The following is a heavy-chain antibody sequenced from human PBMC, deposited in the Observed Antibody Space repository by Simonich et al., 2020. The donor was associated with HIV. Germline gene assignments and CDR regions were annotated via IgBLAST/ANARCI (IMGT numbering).Heavy chain of an antibody. CDR1: GFTFDDYA. J-gene: IGHJ4*02. CDR2: ISWNSGSI. D-gene: IGHD3-10*01. CDR3: AKDKGAYYGSGSPVY. Sequence: EVQLVESGGGLVQPGRSLRLSCAASGFTFDDYAMHWVRQAPGEVLEWVSGISWNSGSIGYADSVKGRFTISRDNAKNSLYLQMNSLRAEDTALYYCAKDKGAYYGSGSPVYWGQGTLVTVSS. V-gene: IGHV3-9*01.